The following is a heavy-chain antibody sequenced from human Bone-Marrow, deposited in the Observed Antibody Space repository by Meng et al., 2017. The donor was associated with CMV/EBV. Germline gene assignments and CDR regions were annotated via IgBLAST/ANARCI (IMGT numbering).Heavy chain of an antibody. CDR3: ARDNNWGPDY. CDR2: IHPHRGDT. Sequence: ASVKVSCKASGYTFTAHYFHWVRQAPGQGLEWMGWIHPHRGDTNYAQQFQGRVTLTRDTSINTGYMELTRLTSDDTAVYYCARDNNWGPDYWSQGTRVTVSS. J-gene: IGHJ4*02. V-gene: IGHV1-2*02. D-gene: IGHD7-27*01. CDR1: GYTFTAHY.